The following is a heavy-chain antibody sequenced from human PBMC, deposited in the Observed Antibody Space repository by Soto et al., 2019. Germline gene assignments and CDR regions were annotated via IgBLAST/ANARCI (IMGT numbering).Heavy chain of an antibody. CDR2: IYSGGRT. J-gene: IGHJ4*02. CDR3: ARQQLAYFDD. V-gene: IGHV3-53*01. CDR1: GFTVRSNY. Sequence: EVQLVESGGGLIQPGGSLRLSCAASGFTVRSNYMGWVRQAPGRGLEWVSSIYSGGRTYYADSVEGRFTISRDNSKNTLYLQMNGLRAEDTAVYYCARQQLAYFDDWGQGTLVTVSS. D-gene: IGHD6-13*01.